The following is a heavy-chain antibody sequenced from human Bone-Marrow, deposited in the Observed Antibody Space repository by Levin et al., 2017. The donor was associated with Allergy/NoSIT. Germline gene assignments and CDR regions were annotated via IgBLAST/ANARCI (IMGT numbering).Heavy chain of an antibody. J-gene: IGHJ4*02. CDR3: ARVGKGWYSGLFDY. CDR1: GGSISSSSYY. V-gene: IGHV4-39*07. Sequence: PSETLSLTCTVSGGSISSSSYYWGWIRQPPGKGLEWIGSIYYSGSTYYNPSLKSRVTISVDTSKNQFSLKLSSVTAADTAVYYCARVGKGWYSGLFDYWGQGTLVTVSS. CDR2: IYYSGST. D-gene: IGHD6-19*01.